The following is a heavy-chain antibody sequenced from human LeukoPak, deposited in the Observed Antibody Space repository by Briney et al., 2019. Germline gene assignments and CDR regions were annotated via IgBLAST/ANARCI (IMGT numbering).Heavy chain of an antibody. Sequence: PGGSLRLSCAASGFIFTTYWMSWVRQGQGKGVEWVANIHPHRTSKYYLAPVKGPFTISRANSNNTVYLQMNSLRAEDTAIYYCANDLGWIQLNLGRGQGTLVTVSS. CDR3: ANDLGWIQLNLG. CDR2: IHPHRTSK. D-gene: IGHD5-18*01. CDR1: GFIFTTYW. J-gene: IGHJ4*02. V-gene: IGHV3-7*03.